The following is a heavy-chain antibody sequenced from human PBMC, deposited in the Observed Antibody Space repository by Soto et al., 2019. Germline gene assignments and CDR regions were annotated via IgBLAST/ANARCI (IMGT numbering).Heavy chain of an antibody. CDR3: VRRVSGNYDY. CDR1: GFTVSSYD. J-gene: IGHJ4*02. V-gene: IGHV3-64*01. CDR2: ISSNGGTT. D-gene: IGHD1-7*01. Sequence: EVQLAESGGVMVQPGVSLRLSCVASGFTVSSYDMHWVHQAPGKGLEYVSSISSNGGTTYYGNSVKGRFTISRDNSKNTLYLQMGSLRAEDMAVYYCVRRVSGNYDYWGQGTLVTVSS.